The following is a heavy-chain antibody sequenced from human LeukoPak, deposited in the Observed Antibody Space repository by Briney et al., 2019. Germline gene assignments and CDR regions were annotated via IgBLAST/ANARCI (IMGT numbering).Heavy chain of an antibody. CDR3: ARVDTLTYLDY. Sequence: ASVRVSCKASGGTFSSYAISWVRQAPGQGLEWMGGTIPIFGTANYAQKFQGRVTITADESTSTAYMELSSLRSEDTAVYYCARVDTLTYLDYWGQGTLVTVSS. CDR1: GGTFSSYA. CDR2: TIPIFGTA. D-gene: IGHD5-18*01. J-gene: IGHJ4*02. V-gene: IGHV1-69*13.